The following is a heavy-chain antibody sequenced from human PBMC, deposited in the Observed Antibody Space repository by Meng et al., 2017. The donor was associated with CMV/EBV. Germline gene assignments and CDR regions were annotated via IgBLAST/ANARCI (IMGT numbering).Heavy chain of an antibody. CDR3: VGSEEFYHFRSGWEWYYHYGLDV. CDR2: IIPMRATT. J-gene: IGHJ6*02. V-gene: IGHV1-69*10. CDR1: GYTFTSYG. Sequence: SVKVSCKASGYTFTSYGISWVRQAPGQGLEWMGGIIPMRATTNYAQTFQGRVTITADKSTATVYMELSSLRSEDTAVYFCVGSEEFYHFRSGWEWYYHYGLDVWGPGTTVTVS. D-gene: IGHD3-3*01.